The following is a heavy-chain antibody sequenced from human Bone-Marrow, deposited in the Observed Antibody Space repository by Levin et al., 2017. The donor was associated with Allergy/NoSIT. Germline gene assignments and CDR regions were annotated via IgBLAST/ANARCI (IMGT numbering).Heavy chain of an antibody. CDR1: GDSIFSHQ. CDR2: IFHSGYT. CDR3: AKADQYFGYGP. V-gene: IGHV4-59*11. J-gene: IGHJ5*02. Sequence: SQTLSLLCSVSGDSIFSHQWTWVRQPPGKGLEWIGYIFHSGYTNYNSSLESRVTMSRDTSKSLFSLNLASVTAADTAVYYCAKADQYFGYGPWGQGSLVTVSS. D-gene: IGHD3-16*01.